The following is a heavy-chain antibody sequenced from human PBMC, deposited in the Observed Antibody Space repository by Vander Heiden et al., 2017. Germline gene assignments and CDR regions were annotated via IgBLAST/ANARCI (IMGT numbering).Heavy chain of an antibody. J-gene: IGHJ3*02. Sequence: QVQLQESGPGLVKPSETLSLTCAVPGYSISSGYYWGWIRQPPGKGLEWIESIYHSGSTYYNPSLKSRVTISVDTSKNQFSLKLSSVTAADTAVYYCASKVTMVRGVFGAFDIWGQGTMVTVSS. D-gene: IGHD3-10*01. CDR2: IYHSGST. CDR3: ASKVTMVRGVFGAFDI. CDR1: GYSISSGYY. V-gene: IGHV4-38-2*01.